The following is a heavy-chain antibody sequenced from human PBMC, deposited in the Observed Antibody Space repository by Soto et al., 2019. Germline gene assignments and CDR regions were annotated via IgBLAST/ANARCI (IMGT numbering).Heavy chain of an antibody. CDR3: ARDAAVAGNSYGMDV. CDR1: GHTFTSYG. J-gene: IGHJ6*02. V-gene: IGHV1-18*04. Sequence: ASVKGSCKASGHTFTSYGIIWVRQAPGQGLEWMGWISAYNGNTNYAQSLQGRVTMTTGTSTSTAYMELRSLRSDDTAVYYCARDAAVAGNSYGMDVWGQGTTVT. D-gene: IGHD6-19*01. CDR2: ISAYNGNT.